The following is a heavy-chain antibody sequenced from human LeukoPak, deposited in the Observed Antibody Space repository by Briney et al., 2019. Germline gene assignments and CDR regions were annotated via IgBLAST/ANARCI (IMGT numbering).Heavy chain of an antibody. CDR2: IYTSGST. J-gene: IGHJ4*02. CDR1: GGSISSYY. V-gene: IGHV4-4*07. CDR3: ARGLGPPFYYYDSSGYQGYFDY. Sequence: SETLSLTCTVSGGSISSYYWSWIRQPAGKGLEWIGRIYTSGSTNYNPSLKSRVTMSVDTSKNQFSLKLSSVTAADTAVYYCARGLGPPFYYYDSSGYQGYFDYWGQGTLVTVSS. D-gene: IGHD3-22*01.